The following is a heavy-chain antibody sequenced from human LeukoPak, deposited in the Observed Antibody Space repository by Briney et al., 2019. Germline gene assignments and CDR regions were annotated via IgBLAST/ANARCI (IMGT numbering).Heavy chain of an antibody. V-gene: IGHV4-31*03. CDR3: ARRYYDNSGYRYYFDF. D-gene: IGHD3-22*01. J-gene: IGHJ4*02. CDR2: IYYTGST. CDR1: GGSISSGGYF. Sequence: SETLSLTCTVSGGSISSGGYFWSWIRQHPGKGLEGIGYIYYTGSTYYNPALRSRVTISVDTSKNQFPLNLSSVTAADTAVYFCARRYYDNSGYRYYFDFWGQGTLVTVSS.